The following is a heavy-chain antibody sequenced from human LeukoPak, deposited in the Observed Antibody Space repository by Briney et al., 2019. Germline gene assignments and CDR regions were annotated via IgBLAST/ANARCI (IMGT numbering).Heavy chain of an antibody. CDR2: ICNSASA. CDR3: ARGGAPRSPELDY. Sequence: SETLSLTCAVYGGSFSGYYWSWIRQSPGKGLEWIGYICNSASANYNPSLESRVVMSIDMSENHFSLNVNSVTTADTAVYYCARGGAPRSPELDYWGQGILVTVSS. D-gene: IGHD3-10*01. J-gene: IGHJ4*02. CDR1: GGSFSGYY. V-gene: IGHV4-59*01.